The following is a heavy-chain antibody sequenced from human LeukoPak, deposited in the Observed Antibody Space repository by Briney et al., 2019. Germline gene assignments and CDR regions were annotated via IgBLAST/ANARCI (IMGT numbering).Heavy chain of an antibody. CDR2: ISSSSSTI. CDR1: GFSFSGYT. CDR3: ARYSSGWPDAFDI. D-gene: IGHD6-19*01. Sequence: PGGSLRLSCAASGFSFSGYTINWVRQAPGKGLEWVSYISSSSSTIYYADSVKGRFTISRDNAKNSLYLQMNSLRAEDTAVYYCARYSSGWPDAFDIWGQGTMVTVSS. V-gene: IGHV3-48*04. J-gene: IGHJ3*02.